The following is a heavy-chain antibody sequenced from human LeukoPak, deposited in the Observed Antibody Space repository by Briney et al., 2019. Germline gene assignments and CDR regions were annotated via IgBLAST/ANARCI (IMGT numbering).Heavy chain of an antibody. CDR2: INHSGST. J-gene: IGHJ5*02. D-gene: IGHD6-13*01. CDR3: ARGLQAYSSSWYALVNWFDP. CDR1: GGSFSGYF. Sequence: SETLSLTCAVYGGSFSGYFWSWIRQAPGKGLEWIGEINHSGSTNYNPSLKSRVTISVDTSKMQFSLKLSSVTAADTAVYYCARGLQAYSSSWYALVNWFDPWGQGTLVTVSS. V-gene: IGHV4-34*01.